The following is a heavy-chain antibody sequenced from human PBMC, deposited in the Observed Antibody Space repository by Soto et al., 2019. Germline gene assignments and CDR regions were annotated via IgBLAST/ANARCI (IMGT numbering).Heavy chain of an antibody. D-gene: IGHD6-19*01. J-gene: IGHJ2*01. CDR3: ARGIAVAGTGLWYFDL. CDR2: IYSGGST. CDR1: GFTVSSNY. V-gene: IGHV3-66*01. Sequence: EVQLVESGGGLVQPGGSLRLSCAASGFTVSSNYMSWVRQAPGKGLEWVSVIYSGGSTYYADSVKGRFTISRDNSKNTLYLQMNSLRAEETAVYYCARGIAVAGTGLWYFDLWGRGTLVTVSS.